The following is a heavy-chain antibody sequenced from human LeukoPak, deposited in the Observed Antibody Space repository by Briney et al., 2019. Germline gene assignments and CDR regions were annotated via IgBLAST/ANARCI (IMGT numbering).Heavy chain of an antibody. J-gene: IGHJ4*02. V-gene: IGHV3-20*04. D-gene: IGHD2-2*01. Sequence: SGGSLRLSCTASGFAFDEHGMSWVRQVPGKGLEWVSGINWSGRSTGYADPLRGRFTISRDNAKNSLYLQMDSLRAEDTALYYCARAPITSPFYFDYWGQGTLVTVSS. CDR1: GFAFDEHG. CDR3: ARAPITSPFYFDY. CDR2: INWSGRST.